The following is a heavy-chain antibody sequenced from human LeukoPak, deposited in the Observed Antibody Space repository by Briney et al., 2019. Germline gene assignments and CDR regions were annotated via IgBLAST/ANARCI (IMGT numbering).Heavy chain of an antibody. Sequence: LSLTCTVSGGSISSSSYYWGWIRQAPGKGLEWVSYISSSGSTIYYADSVKGRFTISRDNAKNSLYLQMNSLRAEDTAVYYCARLAAAGPLSYYYYMDVWGEGTTVTISS. V-gene: IGHV3-11*01. CDR3: ARLAAAGPLSYYYYMDV. J-gene: IGHJ6*03. CDR1: GGSISSSSYY. CDR2: ISSSGSTI. D-gene: IGHD6-13*01.